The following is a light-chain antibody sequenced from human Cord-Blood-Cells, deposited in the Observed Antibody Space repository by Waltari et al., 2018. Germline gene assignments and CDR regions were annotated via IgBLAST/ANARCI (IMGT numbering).Light chain of an antibody. Sequence: DLKMTQSPSTLSASVGDRVTITCRASQSISSWLAWYQQKPGKAPKLLIYKASSLESGVPSRFSGSGSGTEFTLTISSLQPDEFATYYCQQYNSYSWTFGQGTKVEIK. J-gene: IGKJ1*01. CDR2: KAS. CDR1: QSISSW. V-gene: IGKV1-5*03. CDR3: QQYNSYSWT.